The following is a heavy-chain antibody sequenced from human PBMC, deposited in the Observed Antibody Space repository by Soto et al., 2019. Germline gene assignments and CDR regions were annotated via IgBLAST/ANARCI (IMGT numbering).Heavy chain of an antibody. Sequence: GGSLRLSCAASGFTFSSYAMSWVRQAPGKGLEWVSAISGSGGSTYYADSVKGRFTISRDNSKNTLYLQMNSLRAEDTAVYYCANGARSSTMYYYYYDMDVWGQGTTVTVSS. CDR3: ANGARSSTMYYYYYDMDV. CDR2: ISGSGGST. CDR1: GFTFSSYA. D-gene: IGHD6-6*01. V-gene: IGHV3-23*01. J-gene: IGHJ6*02.